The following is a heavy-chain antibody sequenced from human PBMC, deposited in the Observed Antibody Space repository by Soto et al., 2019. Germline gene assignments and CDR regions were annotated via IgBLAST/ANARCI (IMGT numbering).Heavy chain of an antibody. CDR1: GGSISSGAYY. Sequence: QVHLQESGPGLVKPSQTLSLTCTVSGGSISSGAYYWSWIRHHPGKGLEWIGYIYYSGSTYYNPSLKRRITISVDTSQNQFALKLSSVTAADTAVYCWAGYTVTTTYYFDYWGQGTLVTFSS. D-gene: IGHD4-17*01. CDR2: IYYSGST. CDR3: AGYTVTTTYYFDY. J-gene: IGHJ4*02. V-gene: IGHV4-31*03.